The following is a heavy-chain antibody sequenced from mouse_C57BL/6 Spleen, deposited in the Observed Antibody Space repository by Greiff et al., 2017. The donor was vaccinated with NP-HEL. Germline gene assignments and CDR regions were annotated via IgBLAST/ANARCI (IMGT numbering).Heavy chain of an antibody. Sequence: EVKVVESGGGLVQPGGSLKLSCAASGFTFSDYGMAWVRQAPRKGPEWVAFISNLAYSIYYADTVTGRFTISRENAKNTLYLEMSSLRSEDTAMYYCARHEGDYDGEGWFAYWGQGTLVTVSA. D-gene: IGHD2-4*01. V-gene: IGHV5-15*01. J-gene: IGHJ3*01. CDR3: ARHEGDYDGEGWFAY. CDR2: ISNLAYSI. CDR1: GFTFSDYG.